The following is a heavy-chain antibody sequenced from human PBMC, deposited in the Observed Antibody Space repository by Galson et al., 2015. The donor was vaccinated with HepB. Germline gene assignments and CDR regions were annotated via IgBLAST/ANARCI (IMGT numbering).Heavy chain of an antibody. V-gene: IGHV3-48*01. CDR3: TTYFGYSSSWIVNYQNYGMDV. CDR1: GFTFSSYS. CDR2: IISSSDTI. D-gene: IGHD6-13*01. J-gene: IGHJ6*02. Sequence: SLRLSCAASGFTFSSYSMNWVRQAPGKGLEWVSYIISSSDTIYYADSVKVRFTISRDNDKNSLYLQMNSLKTEDTGVYYCTTYFGYSSSWIVNYQNYGMDVWGQGTTVTVSS.